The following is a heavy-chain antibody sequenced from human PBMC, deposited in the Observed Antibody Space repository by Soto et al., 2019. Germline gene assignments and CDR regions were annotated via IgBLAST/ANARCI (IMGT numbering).Heavy chain of an antibody. CDR1: GYTFTSYG. D-gene: IGHD3-3*01. J-gene: IGHJ5*02. CDR2: ISAYNGNT. V-gene: IGHV1-18*01. Sequence: QVQLVQSGAEVKKPGASVKVSCKASGYTFTSYGISWVRQAPGQGLEWMGWISAYNGNTNYAQKLQGRVTMTTDTSTSTAYMELRSLRSDDTAVYYCARDHVLRFLESSANWFDPWGQGTLVTVSS. CDR3: ARDHVLRFLESSANWFDP.